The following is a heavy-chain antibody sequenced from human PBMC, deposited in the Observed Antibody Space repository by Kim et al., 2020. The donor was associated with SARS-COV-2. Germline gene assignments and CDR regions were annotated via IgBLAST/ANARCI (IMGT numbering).Heavy chain of an antibody. CDR3: TARSAP. V-gene: IGHV3-15*01. CDR1: GFTFSNYW. J-gene: IGHJ4*02. CDR2: IHPRKDGERT. Sequence: GGSLRLSCEGFGFTFSNYWMSWLRQAPGKGLEWVGRIHPRKDGERTDYGTPVEGRFTISRDDSQNRLLLQMNNLKTEDTAIYYCTARSAPRGQGTLVTVSA.